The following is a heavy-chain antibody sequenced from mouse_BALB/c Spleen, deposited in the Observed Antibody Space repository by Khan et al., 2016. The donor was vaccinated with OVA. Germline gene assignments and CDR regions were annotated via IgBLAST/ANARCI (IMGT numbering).Heavy chain of an antibody. CDR1: GYSITSGYA. V-gene: IGHV3-2*02. CDR2: ISYSGVT. CDR3: ERGNYYGYYLDY. J-gene: IGHJ2*01. Sequence: EVKVEESGPGLVKPSQSLSLPCTVTGYSITSGYAWNWIRQFPGNKLEWMGYISYSGVTSYTPSLKSRISITRDTSKNQFLLQLTSVTTEDTANYCCERGNYYGYYLDYWGQGTTLTVSS. D-gene: IGHD1-1*01.